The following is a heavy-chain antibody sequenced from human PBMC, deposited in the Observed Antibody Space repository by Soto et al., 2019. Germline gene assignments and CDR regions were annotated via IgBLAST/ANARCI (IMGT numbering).Heavy chain of an antibody. CDR1: GFTFSSYG. Sequence: QVQLVESGGGVVQPGRSLRLSCAASGFTFSSYGMHWVRQAPGKGLEWVAVISYDGSNKYYADSVKGRFTISRDNSKNTLYLQMNSLRAEDTAVYYCAKVSTYCSSTSCNNYYYYYGMDVWGQGTTVTVSS. V-gene: IGHV3-30*18. CDR3: AKVSTYCSSTSCNNYYYYYGMDV. CDR2: ISYDGSNK. D-gene: IGHD2-2*01. J-gene: IGHJ6*02.